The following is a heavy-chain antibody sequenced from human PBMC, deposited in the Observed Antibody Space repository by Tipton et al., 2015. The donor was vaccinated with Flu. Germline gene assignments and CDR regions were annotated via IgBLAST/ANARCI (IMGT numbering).Heavy chain of an antibody. D-gene: IGHD1-26*01. CDR3: AREGSRYYYYGMDV. CDR2: IYSGGST. V-gene: IGHV3-53*01. CDR1: GFTVSSNY. Sequence: QLVQSGGGLIQPGGSPRLSCAASGFTVSSNYMSWVRQAPGKGLEWVSVIYSGGSTYYADSVKGRFTISRDNSKNTLYLQMNSLRAGATAVYYWAREGSRYYYYGMDVWGQGTTVTVSS. J-gene: IGHJ6*02.